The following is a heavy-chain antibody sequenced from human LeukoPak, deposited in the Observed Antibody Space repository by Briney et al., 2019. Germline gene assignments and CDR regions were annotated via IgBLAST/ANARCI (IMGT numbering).Heavy chain of an antibody. Sequence: ASVKVSCKASGYTFTSYGISWARQAPGQGLEWMGWISAYNGNTNYAQKLQGRVTMTTDTSTSTGYMELRSLRSDDTAVYYCARSPRIVGATSSDYWGQGTLVTVSS. CDR3: ARSPRIVGATSSDY. CDR1: GYTFTSYG. D-gene: IGHD1-26*01. V-gene: IGHV1-18*01. J-gene: IGHJ4*02. CDR2: ISAYNGNT.